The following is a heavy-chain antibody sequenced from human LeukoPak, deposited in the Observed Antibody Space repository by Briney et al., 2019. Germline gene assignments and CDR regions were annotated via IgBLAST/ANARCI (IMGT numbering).Heavy chain of an antibody. V-gene: IGHV4-38-2*01. D-gene: IGHD3-10*01. CDR1: GYSISSGYY. J-gene: IGHJ4*02. CDR2: IYHSGST. CDR3: ARRRGSGSYYNDY. Sequence: SETLSLTCAVSGYSISSGYYWDWIRQPPGKGLEWIGSIYHSGSTYYIPSLKSRVTISVDTSKNQFSLNLSSVTAADTAVYYCARRRGSGSYYNDYWGQGTLVTVSS.